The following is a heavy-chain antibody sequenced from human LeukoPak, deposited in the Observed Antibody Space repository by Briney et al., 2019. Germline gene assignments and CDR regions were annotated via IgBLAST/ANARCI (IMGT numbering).Heavy chain of an antibody. CDR3: ARGGGPRYCSSTSCSRHYGMDV. CDR1: GGSFSGYY. V-gene: IGHV4-34*01. CDR2: INHSGST. D-gene: IGHD2-2*01. J-gene: IGHJ6*02. Sequence: SETLSLTCAVYGGSFSGYYWSWTRQPPGKGLEWIGEINHSGSTNYNPSLKSRVTISVDTSKNQFSLKLSSVTAADTAVYYCARGGGPRYCSSTSCSRHYGMDVWGQGTTVTVSS.